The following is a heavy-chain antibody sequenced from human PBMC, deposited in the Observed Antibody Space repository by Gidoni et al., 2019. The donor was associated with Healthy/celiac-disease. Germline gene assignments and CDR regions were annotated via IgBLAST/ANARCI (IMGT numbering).Heavy chain of an antibody. CDR2: INHSGST. J-gene: IGHJ5*02. Sequence: QVQLQQWGAGLLKPSETLSLTCAVYGGSFSGYYWSWIRQPPGKGLEWIGEINHSGSTNYNPSLKSRVTISVDTSKNQFSLKLSSVTAADTAVYYCARGVAVAVFSGPNSSGYYGGHWFDPWGQGTLVTVSS. V-gene: IGHV4-34*01. CDR3: ARGVAVAVFSGPNSSGYYGGHWFDP. D-gene: IGHD3-22*01. CDR1: GGSFSGYY.